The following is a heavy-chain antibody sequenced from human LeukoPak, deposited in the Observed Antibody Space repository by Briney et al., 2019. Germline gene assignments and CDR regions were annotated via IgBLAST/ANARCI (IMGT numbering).Heavy chain of an antibody. J-gene: IGHJ3*02. CDR3: AKGGRLIDAFDI. Sequence: PGGSLRLSCAASRFPFSSYGMSWVRQAPGKGLEWVSAISGSGGSTYFADSVKGRFTISRDNSKNTLYLQMNSLRAEDTAVYYCAKGGRLIDAFDIWGQGTMVTVSS. CDR2: ISGSGGST. D-gene: IGHD6-25*01. V-gene: IGHV3-23*01. CDR1: RFPFSSYG.